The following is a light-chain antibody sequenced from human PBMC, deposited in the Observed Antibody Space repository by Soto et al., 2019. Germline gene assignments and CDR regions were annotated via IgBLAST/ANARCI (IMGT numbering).Light chain of an antibody. V-gene: IGKV1-27*01. J-gene: IGKJ1*01. Sequence: DIQMTQSASSLSASVGDRVTLTCRASQGISNYLAWFQQKPGKVPKLLIYAASTLQSGFPSRFSGSGSGTDFTLTISSLQPEDVATYYCQRYNSAPQTFGQGTKVEIK. CDR2: AAS. CDR1: QGISNY. CDR3: QRYNSAPQT.